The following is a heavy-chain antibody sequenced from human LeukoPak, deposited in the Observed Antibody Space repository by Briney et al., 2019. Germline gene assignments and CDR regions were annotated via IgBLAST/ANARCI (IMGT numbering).Heavy chain of an antibody. V-gene: IGHV4-59*01. CDR2: IYYSGST. Sequence: SETLSLTCTVYGGSISSYYWSWIRQPPGKGLEWIGYIYYSGSTNYNPSLKSRVTISVDTSKNQFSLKLSSVTAADTAVYYCARDRGDSSSGWYFYYYGMDVWGQGTTVTVSS. D-gene: IGHD6-19*01. J-gene: IGHJ6*02. CDR1: GGSISSYY. CDR3: ARDRGDSSSGWYFYYYGMDV.